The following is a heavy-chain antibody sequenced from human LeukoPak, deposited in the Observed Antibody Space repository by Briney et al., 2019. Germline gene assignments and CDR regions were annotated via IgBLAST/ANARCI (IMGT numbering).Heavy chain of an antibody. CDR3: ARRAYSSGYYYFDY. Sequence: SVNLSLTCTVSGGSISSNYWSWIRQPPGEGREWIGYIYYSGSTIYNPSLKSRVTISVDTSKNQYSLKLSSVTAADTAVYYCARRAYSSGYYYFDYWGQGTLVTVFS. D-gene: IGHD3-22*01. J-gene: IGHJ4*02. CDR2: IYYSGST. CDR1: GGSISSNY. V-gene: IGHV4-59*01.